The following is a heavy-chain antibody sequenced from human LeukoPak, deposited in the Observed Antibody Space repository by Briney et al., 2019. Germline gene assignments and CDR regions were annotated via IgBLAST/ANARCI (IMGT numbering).Heavy chain of an antibody. J-gene: IGHJ6*02. CDR1: GFTFSSYS. CDR2: IKQDGSEK. D-gene: IGHD3-3*01. Sequence: GGSLRLSCAASGFTFSSYSMTWVRQAPGKGLEWVANIKQDGSEKYYVDSVKGRFTISRDNAKNSLYLQMNSLRAEDTAVYYCARRGDTIFGVVTIKNYGMDVWGQGTTVTVSS. CDR3: ARRGDTIFGVVTIKNYGMDV. V-gene: IGHV3-7*05.